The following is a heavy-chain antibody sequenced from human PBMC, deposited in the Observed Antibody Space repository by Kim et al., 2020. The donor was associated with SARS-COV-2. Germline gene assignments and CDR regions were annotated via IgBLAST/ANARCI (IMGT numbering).Heavy chain of an antibody. J-gene: IGHJ4*02. Sequence: TYYADSVRGRFTISRDNSKNTVYVQMNSLRAEDTAVYYCAKGYNYGLDYWGQGTLVTVSS. D-gene: IGHD5-18*01. V-gene: IGHV3-23*01. CDR2: T. CDR3: AKGYNYGLDY.